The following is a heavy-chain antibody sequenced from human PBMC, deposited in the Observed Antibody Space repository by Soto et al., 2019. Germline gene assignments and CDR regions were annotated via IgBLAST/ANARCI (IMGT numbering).Heavy chain of an antibody. CDR1: GFTFSSYA. V-gene: IGHV3-23*01. CDR3: AKELEQQVRPLAPENFDY. D-gene: IGHD6-13*01. J-gene: IGHJ4*02. Sequence: PGGSLRLSCAASGFTFSSYATSWVRQAPGKGLEWVSAISGSGGSTYYADSVKGRFTISRDNSKNTLYLQMNSLRAEDTAVYYCAKELEQQVRPLAPENFDYWGQGTLVTVSS. CDR2: ISGSGGST.